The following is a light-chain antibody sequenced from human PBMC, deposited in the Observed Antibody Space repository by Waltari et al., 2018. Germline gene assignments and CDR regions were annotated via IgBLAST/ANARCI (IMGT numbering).Light chain of an antibody. Sequence: QSVLTQPPSVSAAPGQKVTISCSGSSSNIGTNYVSWYQQLPGTAPKLLIYENNKRPSGIPDRFSGYKSGTSATLGITGLQTGDEADYYCGTWDSSLSAGVFGGGTKLTVL. CDR2: ENN. CDR1: SSNIGTNY. CDR3: GTWDSSLSAGV. J-gene: IGLJ3*02. V-gene: IGLV1-51*02.